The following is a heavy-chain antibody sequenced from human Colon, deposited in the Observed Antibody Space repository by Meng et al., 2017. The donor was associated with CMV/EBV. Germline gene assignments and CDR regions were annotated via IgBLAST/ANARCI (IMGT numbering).Heavy chain of an antibody. V-gene: IGHV3-53*01. CDR3: AGDPGLPNGMDI. CDR1: GFTVSENY. D-gene: IGHD4-11*01. CDR2: IYGDGST. Sequence: GESLKISCAASGFTVSENYMSWVRQAPGKGLEWVSVIYGDGSTYYADSVKGRFTISRDNSKNTLFLQMSSLRAEDTAVYYCAGDPGLPNGMDIWGQGTTDTVSS. J-gene: IGHJ6*02.